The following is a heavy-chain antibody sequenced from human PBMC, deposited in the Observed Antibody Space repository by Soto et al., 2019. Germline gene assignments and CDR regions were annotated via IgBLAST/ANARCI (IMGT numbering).Heavy chain of an antibody. V-gene: IGHV3-30*19. Sequence: GGSLRLSCAASEFNFNRYGMHWVRQAPGKGLEWVALISYDGSNKYYADSVKGRFTISRDNSKNTIYLQMNSLRAEDTAVYYCARDPGSSHFDYWGQGALVTVSS. CDR2: ISYDGSNK. J-gene: IGHJ4*02. D-gene: IGHD6-19*01. CDR1: EFNFNRYG. CDR3: ARDPGSSHFDY.